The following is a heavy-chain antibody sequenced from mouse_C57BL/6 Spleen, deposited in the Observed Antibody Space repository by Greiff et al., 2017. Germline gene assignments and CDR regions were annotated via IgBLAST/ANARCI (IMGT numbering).Heavy chain of an antibody. D-gene: IGHD1-1*01. V-gene: IGHV1-63*01. Sequence: QVQLQQSGAELVRPGTSVKMSCTASGYTFTNYWIRWVKQRPGHGLEWIGDIYPGGGYTNYNEKFKGKATLTADTSTSTAYMQCSSLTSENSANYYCAGGDYYGRRYFDYWGQGTTLTVSS. CDR2: IYPGGGYT. J-gene: IGHJ2*01. CDR3: AGGDYYGRRYFDY. CDR1: GYTFTNYW.